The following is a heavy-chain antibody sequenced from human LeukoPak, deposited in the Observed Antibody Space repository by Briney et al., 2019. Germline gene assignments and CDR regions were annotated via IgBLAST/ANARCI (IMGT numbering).Heavy chain of an antibody. CDR2: INPSGGST. D-gene: IGHD3-22*01. V-gene: IGHV1-46*01. CDR3: ARYRRRYYDSSGYYNYGMDV. CDR1: GYTFTSYY. J-gene: IGHJ6*02. Sequence: ASVKVSCKASGYTFTSYYMHWVRQAPGQGLEWMGIINPSGGSTSYAQKFQGRVTMTRDMSTSTVYMELSSLRSEDTAVYYCARYRRRYYDSSGYYNYGMDVWGQGTTVTVSS.